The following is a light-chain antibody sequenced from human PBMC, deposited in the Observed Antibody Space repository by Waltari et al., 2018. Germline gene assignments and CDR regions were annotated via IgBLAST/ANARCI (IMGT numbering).Light chain of an antibody. V-gene: IGLV2-14*03. CDR3: SSYTTGSTRYV. CDR2: DVN. Sequence: QSALTQPASVSGSPGQSITISCTGTSSDIGAYNFVSWYQKHPGKAPKVMIYDVNNRPSGVSSRFAGSKSGHTASLTISGLQAEDEADYDCSSYTTGSTRYVFGSGTKVTVL. CDR1: SSDIGAYNF. J-gene: IGLJ1*01.